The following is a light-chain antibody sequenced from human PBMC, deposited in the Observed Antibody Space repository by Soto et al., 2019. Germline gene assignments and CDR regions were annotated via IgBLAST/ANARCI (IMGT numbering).Light chain of an antibody. CDR2: EVS. CDR1: SSDVGGYKY. V-gene: IGLV2-14*01. CDR3: SSYTSSATLV. Sequence: QSVLTQPASVSGSPGQSITISCNGTSSDVGGYKYVSWYQQHPGKAPKLIIHEVSSRPSGVSSRFSGSKSGNTASLTISGLQAEDEADYYCSSYTSSATLVFGVGTKLTVL. J-gene: IGLJ2*01.